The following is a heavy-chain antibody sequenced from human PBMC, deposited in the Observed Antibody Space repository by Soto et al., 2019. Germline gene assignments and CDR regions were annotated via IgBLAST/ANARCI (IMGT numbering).Heavy chain of an antibody. D-gene: IGHD1-26*01. CDR1: GYTFTGYY. CDR3: ARDDGIVGATSYYYYYGMDV. J-gene: IGHJ6*02. V-gene: IGHV1-2*02. Sequence: ASVKVSCKASGYTFTGYYMHWVRQAPGQGLEWMGWINPNSGGTNYAQKFQGRVTMTRDTSISTAYMELSRLRSDDTAVYYCARDDGIVGATSYYYYYGMDVWGQGTTVTVSS. CDR2: INPNSGGT.